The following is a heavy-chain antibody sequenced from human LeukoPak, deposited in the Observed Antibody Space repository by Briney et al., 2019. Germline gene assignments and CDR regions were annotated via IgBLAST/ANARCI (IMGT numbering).Heavy chain of an antibody. CDR2: IIPIFGTA. J-gene: IGHJ4*02. D-gene: IGHD3-10*01. Sequence: ASVKASCKASGGTFSSYAISWVRQAPGQGLEWMGGIIPIFGTANYAQKFQGRVTITTDESTSTAYMKLSSLRSEDTAVYYCARGALDEPGTYDYWGQGTLVTVSS. CDR1: GGTFSSYA. CDR3: ARGALDEPGTYDY. V-gene: IGHV1-69*05.